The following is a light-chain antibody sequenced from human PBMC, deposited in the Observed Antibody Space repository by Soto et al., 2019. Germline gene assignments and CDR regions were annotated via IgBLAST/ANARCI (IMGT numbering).Light chain of an antibody. V-gene: IGKV1-39*01. Sequence: LSAWGGERVTITCGASQSISSYLNWYQQKPGKAPKPLIYAASSLQSGVPSRFSGTGSGTDFTLTSGSRKPEDPATHSRRQSYRPLLTCGGGTKVDI. J-gene: IGKJ4*01. CDR3: RQSYRPLLT. CDR2: AAS. CDR1: QSISSY.